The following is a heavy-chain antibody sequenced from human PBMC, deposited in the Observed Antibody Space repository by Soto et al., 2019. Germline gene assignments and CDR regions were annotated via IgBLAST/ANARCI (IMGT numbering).Heavy chain of an antibody. CDR1: GFTFSTNL. Sequence: GGSLRLSCAASGFTFSTNLMHWVRQGPGKGLVWVSRINSDGTTAAYADSVQGRFTISRDNAKNTLYLHMTSLRGEDTAVYYCAKDGEGVHNFYYWRQGSLVTVSS. D-gene: IGHD3-10*01. CDR3: AKDGEGVHNFYY. CDR2: INSDGTTA. J-gene: IGHJ4*02. V-gene: IGHV3-74*01.